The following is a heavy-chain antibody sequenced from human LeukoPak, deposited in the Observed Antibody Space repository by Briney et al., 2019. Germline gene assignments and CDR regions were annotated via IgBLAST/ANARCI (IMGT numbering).Heavy chain of an antibody. CDR1: GFTFSSYG. CDR3: ATCLLPAAMKVGAFDI. V-gene: IGHV3-33*01. CDR2: IWYDGSNK. Sequence: GGSLRLSCAASGFTFSSYGMHWVRQAPGKGLEWVAVIWYDGSNKYYADSVKGRFTISRDNSKNTLYLQMNSLRAEDTAVYYCATCLLPAAMKVGAFDIWGQGTMVTVSS. D-gene: IGHD2-2*01. J-gene: IGHJ3*02.